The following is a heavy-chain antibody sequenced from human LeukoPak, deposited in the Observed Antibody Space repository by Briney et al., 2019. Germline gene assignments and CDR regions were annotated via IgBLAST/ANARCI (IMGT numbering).Heavy chain of an antibody. CDR1: GYTFTGYY. CDR3: AKEYYDFWSGYPHDY. J-gene: IGHJ4*02. D-gene: IGHD3-3*01. CDR2: INPNSGGT. V-gene: IGHV1-2*02. Sequence: GASVKVSCKASGYTFTGYYMHWVRQAPGQGLEWMGWINPNSGGTNYAQKFQGRVTMTRDTSISTAYMELSRLRSDDTAVYYCAKEYYDFWSGYPHDYWGQGTLVTVSS.